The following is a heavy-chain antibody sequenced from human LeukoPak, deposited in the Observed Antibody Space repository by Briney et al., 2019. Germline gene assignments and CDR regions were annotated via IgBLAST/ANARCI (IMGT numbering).Heavy chain of an antibody. D-gene: IGHD6-19*01. CDR2: IYHSGST. CDR1: GYSISSGYY. V-gene: IGHV4-38-2*02. CDR3: ARGRYSSGWYNCFDP. Sequence: KSSETLSLTCTVSGYSISSGYYWGWIRQPPGKGLEWIGSIYHSGSTYYNPSLKSRVTISVDTSKNQFSLKLSSLTAADTAVYYYARGRYSSGWYNCFDPWGQGSLVTVSS. J-gene: IGHJ5*02.